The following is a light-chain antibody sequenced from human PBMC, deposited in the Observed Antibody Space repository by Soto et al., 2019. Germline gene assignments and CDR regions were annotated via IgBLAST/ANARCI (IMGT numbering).Light chain of an antibody. CDR1: QSISSW. Sequence: DIQMTQSPSTLSASVGDRVTITCRASQSISSWLAWYQQKPGKAPKLLIYKASSLESGVPSRFSVSGSGTEFTLTISSLQPDDFATYYCQQYHSYPGTFGQGTKVEIK. J-gene: IGKJ1*01. CDR2: KAS. V-gene: IGKV1-5*03. CDR3: QQYHSYPGT.